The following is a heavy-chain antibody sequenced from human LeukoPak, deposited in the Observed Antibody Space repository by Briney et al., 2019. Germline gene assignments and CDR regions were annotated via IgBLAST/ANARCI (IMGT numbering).Heavy chain of an antibody. CDR2: INHSGST. J-gene: IGHJ4*02. CDR3: ARARITIFGVVIMFGYYFDY. Sequence: KPSETLSLTCAVYGVSFSGYYWSWIRPPPGKGLEWIGEINHSGSTNYNPSPKSRVTISVDTSKNQFSLKLSSVTAADTAVYYCARARITIFGVVIMFGYYFDYWGQGTLVTVSS. CDR1: GVSFSGYY. D-gene: IGHD3-3*01. V-gene: IGHV4-34*01.